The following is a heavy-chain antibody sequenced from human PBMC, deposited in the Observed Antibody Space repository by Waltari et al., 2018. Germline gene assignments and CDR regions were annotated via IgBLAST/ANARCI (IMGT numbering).Heavy chain of an antibody. CDR2: IYHYGSA. CDR1: GDSISNSNW. V-gene: IGHV4-4*02. CDR3: AREGGRGYDFWSGLVSH. J-gene: IGHJ4*02. Sequence: QVQLQESGPGLVKPSGTLSLTCTVSGDSISNSNWWSWVRPPPGKGLEWIGEIYHYGSANYNPSLKSRVTISVDKSKNQFSLKVNSVTAADTAVYFCAREGGRGYDFWSGLVSHWGQGTLVTVSS. D-gene: IGHD3-3*01.